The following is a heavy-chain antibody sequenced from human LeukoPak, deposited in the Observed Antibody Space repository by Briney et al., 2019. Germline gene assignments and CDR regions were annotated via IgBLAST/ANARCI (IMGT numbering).Heavy chain of an antibody. CDR1: GFTFSSYW. D-gene: IGHD2-2*01. J-gene: IGHJ6*02. V-gene: IGHV3-74*01. Sequence: PGGSLRLSCAASGFTFSSYWMQWVRQAPGKGLVWVSRINSDGSSTSYADSVKGRFTISRDNAKNSLYLQMNSLRAEDTAVYYCARDGYCSSTSCYDGHYYYGMVVWGQGTTVTVSS. CDR2: INSDGSST. CDR3: ARDGYCSSTSCYDGHYYYGMVV.